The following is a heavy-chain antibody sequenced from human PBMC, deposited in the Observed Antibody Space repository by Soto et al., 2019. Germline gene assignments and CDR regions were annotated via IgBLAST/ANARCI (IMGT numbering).Heavy chain of an antibody. Sequence: QVQLQESGPGLVKPSQTLSLTCTVSGGSISSGGYYWSWIRQHPGKGLEWIGYIYYSGSTYYNPSLQGRVTISVDTSKNQFSLKLSSVTAADTAVYYCARSPEATVTAFDYWGQGTLVTVSS. J-gene: IGHJ4*02. CDR3: ARSPEATVTAFDY. V-gene: IGHV4-31*03. CDR2: IYYSGST. D-gene: IGHD4-17*01. CDR1: GGSISSGGYY.